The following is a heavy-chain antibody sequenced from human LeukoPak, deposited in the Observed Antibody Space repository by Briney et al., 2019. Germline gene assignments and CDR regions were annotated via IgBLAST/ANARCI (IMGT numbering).Heavy chain of an antibody. Sequence: SETLSLTCTVSGGSISSGSYYWSWIRQPAGKGLEWIGRIYTSGSTNYNPSLKSRVTISVDTSKNQFSLKLSSVTAADTAVYYCVRADGDYDYVWGSEDLNWFDPWGQGTLVTVSS. CDR1: GGSISSGSYY. V-gene: IGHV4-61*02. CDR2: IYTSGST. D-gene: IGHD3-16*01. CDR3: VRADGDYDYVWGSEDLNWFDP. J-gene: IGHJ5*02.